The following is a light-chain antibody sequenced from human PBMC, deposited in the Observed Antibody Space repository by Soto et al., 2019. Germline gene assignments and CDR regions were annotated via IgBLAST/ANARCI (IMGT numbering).Light chain of an antibody. V-gene: IGLV3-21*02. Sequence: SYELTQPPSVSVAPGQTARITCGGSNIGSKSVHWYQQKPGQAPMMVVCANSDRPSGIPERFSGSNSANTATLTISRVEAGDEADYYCHVWDSGSDHHVFGTGTQLTVL. CDR1: NIGSKS. CDR2: ANS. CDR3: HVWDSGSDHHV. J-gene: IGLJ1*01.